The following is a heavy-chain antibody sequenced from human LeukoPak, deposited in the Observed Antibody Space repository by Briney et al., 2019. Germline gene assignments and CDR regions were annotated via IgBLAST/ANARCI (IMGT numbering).Heavy chain of an antibody. CDR2: VRIKANDYAT. D-gene: IGHD5-24*01. J-gene: IGHJ1*01. V-gene: IGHV3-73*01. Sequence: GGSLKLSCAASGFTFSGSAMHWVRQASGRGLEWVGRVRIKANDYATAYAASVKGRFTISRDNSKNTAYLQMNSLKTEDTAVYYCARHNEMTHWGQGTLVTVPS. CDR3: ARHNEMTH. CDR1: GFTFSGSA.